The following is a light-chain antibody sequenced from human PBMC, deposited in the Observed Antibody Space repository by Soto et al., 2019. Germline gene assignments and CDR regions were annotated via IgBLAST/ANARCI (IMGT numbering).Light chain of an antibody. Sequence: QSVLTQPPSVSGAPGQRVTISCTGSSSNIGSTYDVQWYQQLPGTAPKLLIHGNTNRPSGVPDRFSGSKSGTSASLAITGLQADDVADYYCQSYDDSLRVHYVFGTGSKVTVL. CDR2: GNT. CDR1: SSNIGSTYD. V-gene: IGLV1-40*01. CDR3: QSYDDSLRVHYV. J-gene: IGLJ1*01.